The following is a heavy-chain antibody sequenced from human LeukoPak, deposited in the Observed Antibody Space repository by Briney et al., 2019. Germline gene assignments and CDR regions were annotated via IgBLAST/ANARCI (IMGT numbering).Heavy chain of an antibody. Sequence: GGSLRLSCAASGFTFSSYAMHWVRQGPGKGLEWVTVISLDGNSIYYVDSVKGRFTISRDNSKNTLYLQMNSLRTEDTAVYYCVRAGSGLETTMITKSAGGSWGQGTLVTVAS. J-gene: IGHJ5*02. CDR1: GFTFSSYA. CDR2: ISLDGNSI. CDR3: VRAGSGLETTMITKSAGGS. V-gene: IGHV3-30*04. D-gene: IGHD5-18*01.